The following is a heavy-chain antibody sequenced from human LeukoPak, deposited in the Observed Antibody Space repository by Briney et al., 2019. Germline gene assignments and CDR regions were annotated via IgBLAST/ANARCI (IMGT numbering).Heavy chain of an antibody. V-gene: IGHV4-4*02. Sequence: SETLSLTCAVSGVSISSSNWWNWVRQPPGKGLEWIGEIHHSGSTNYNPSLKSRVTISVDKSKNQFSLKVSSVTAADTAVYYCARGGGYGDYVPMDVWGKGTTVTVSS. J-gene: IGHJ6*03. CDR2: IHHSGST. CDR3: ARGGGYGDYVPMDV. CDR1: GVSISSSNW. D-gene: IGHD4-17*01.